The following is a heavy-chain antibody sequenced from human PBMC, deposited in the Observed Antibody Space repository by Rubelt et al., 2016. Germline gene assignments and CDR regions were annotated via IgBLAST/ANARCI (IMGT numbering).Heavy chain of an antibody. CDR1: GYSFTSYW. V-gene: IGHV5-10-1*04. CDR2: IDPSDSYT. J-gene: IGHJ5*02. Sequence: EVQLVQSGAEVKKPGESLRISCKGSGYSFTSYWISWVRQMPGKGLEWMGRIDPSDSYTNYSPSFQGQVPSPGDKAIRTAYLQWSGLKASDTAMYYCARHAGDGGNSEDWFDPWGQGTLVTVSS. CDR3: ARHAGDGGNSEDWFDP. D-gene: IGHD4-23*01.